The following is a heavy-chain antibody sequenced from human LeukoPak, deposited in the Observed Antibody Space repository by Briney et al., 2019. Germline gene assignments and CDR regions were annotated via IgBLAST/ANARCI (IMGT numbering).Heavy chain of an antibody. CDR3: ARDMADGSGTDF. V-gene: IGHV4-4*07. Sequence: SETLSLTCTVSGASISHYYWSWIRQPAGKGLEWIGRLYTSGSTDYNPSLKRRVTISVDKSNNQFSLKLNSVTAADTALYYCARDMADGSGTDFWGQGTLVTVSS. J-gene: IGHJ4*02. D-gene: IGHD6-19*01. CDR1: GASISHYY. CDR2: LYTSGST.